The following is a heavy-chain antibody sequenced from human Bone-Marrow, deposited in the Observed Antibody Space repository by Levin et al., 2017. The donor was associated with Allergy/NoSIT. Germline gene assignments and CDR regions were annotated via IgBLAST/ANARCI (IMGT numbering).Heavy chain of an antibody. D-gene: IGHD6-13*01. CDR1: GFTFDNYA. V-gene: IGHV3-43D*04. CDR3: AKDISDGSSWSHYSSYGMDV. J-gene: IGHJ6*02. Sequence: ETLSLTCAASGFTFDNYAMHWVRQAPGKGLEWVSLITWDGGSTYYTDSVRGRFTISRDNSKNSLYLQMNSLGVEDTALYYCAKDISDGSSWSHYSSYGMDVWGQGTTVTVSS. CDR2: ITWDGGST.